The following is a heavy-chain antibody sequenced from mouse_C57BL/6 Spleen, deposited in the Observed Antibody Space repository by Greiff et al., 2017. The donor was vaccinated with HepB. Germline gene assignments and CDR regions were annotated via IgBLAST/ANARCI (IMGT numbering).Heavy chain of an antibody. D-gene: IGHD2-5*01. V-gene: IGHV1-82*01. CDR3: ARECYSNSGFDY. CDR1: GYAFSSSW. J-gene: IGHJ2*01. Sequence: QVQLQQSGPELVKPGASVKISCKASGYAFSSSWMNWVKQRPGKGLEWIGRIYPGDGDTNYNGKFKGKATLTADKSSSTAYMQLSSLTSEDSAVYFCARECYSNSGFDYWGQGTTLTVSS. CDR2: IYPGDGDT.